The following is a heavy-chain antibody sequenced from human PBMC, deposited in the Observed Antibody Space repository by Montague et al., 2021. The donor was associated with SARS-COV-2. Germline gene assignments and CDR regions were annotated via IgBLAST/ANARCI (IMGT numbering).Heavy chain of an antibody. CDR3: ARPRNAGYFWSLDF. CDR1: GDSVSSADYY. J-gene: IGHJ2*01. Sequence: SETPSLTCTVSGDSVSSADYYWTWIRQPPGKGLEWVGYIVYDGITKYSPALRSRVTISMDTSKNQLSLNLKSVTAADTALYYCARPRNAGYFWSLDFWGRGTLVTVSS. CDR2: IVYDGIT. V-gene: IGHV4-61*08. D-gene: IGHD1-26*01.